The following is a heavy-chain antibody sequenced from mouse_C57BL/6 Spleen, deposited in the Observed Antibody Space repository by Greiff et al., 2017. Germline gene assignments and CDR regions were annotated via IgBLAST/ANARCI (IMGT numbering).Heavy chain of an antibody. J-gene: IGHJ2*01. CDR1: GYTFTSYW. D-gene: IGHD1-1*01. CDR2: IDPSDSYT. CDR3: ARMGSHYYGSSYFDY. V-gene: IGHV1-69*01. Sequence: VQLQQPGAELVMPGASVKLSCKASGYTFTSYWMHWVKQRPGQGLEWIGEIDPSDSYTNYNQKFKGKSTLTVDKSSSTAYMQLSSLTSEDTAVYYCARMGSHYYGSSYFDYWGQGTTLTVSS.